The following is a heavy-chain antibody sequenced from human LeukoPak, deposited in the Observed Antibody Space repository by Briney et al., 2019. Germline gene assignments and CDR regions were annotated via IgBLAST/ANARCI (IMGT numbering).Heavy chain of an antibody. D-gene: IGHD2-15*01. Sequence: ASVKVSCKASGYTFTMNGISWVRQAPGQGLEWMGWISSYNGKTNYAQRLQGRVTMTTDTSTSTAYMELRSLRSDDTAVYYCARMYCSRGSCYPLFYYNAMDVWGQGTTVTVPS. CDR1: GYTFTMNG. J-gene: IGHJ6*02. CDR3: ARMYCSRGSCYPLFYYNAMDV. CDR2: ISSYNGKT. V-gene: IGHV1-18*01.